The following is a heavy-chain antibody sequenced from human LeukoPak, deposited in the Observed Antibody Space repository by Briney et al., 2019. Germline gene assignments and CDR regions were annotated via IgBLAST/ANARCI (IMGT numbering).Heavy chain of an antibody. CDR1: GGSVRSSSYY. D-gene: IGHD6-13*01. V-gene: IGHV4-39*07. CDR2: IYYSGSS. CDR3: ARDLYSSRTNDAFVI. Sequence: PSETLSLTCTVSGGSVRSSSYYWGWIRQPPGKGLEWIGSIYYSGSSYYNPSLKSRVTISVDTSKNQFSLKLTSVTAADTALYYCARDLYSSRTNDAFVIWGQGTMVTVSS. J-gene: IGHJ3*02.